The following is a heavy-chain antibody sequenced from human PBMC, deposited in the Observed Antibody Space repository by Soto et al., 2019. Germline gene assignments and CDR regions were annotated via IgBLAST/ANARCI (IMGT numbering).Heavy chain of an antibody. V-gene: IGHV4-30-2*01. CDR3: AGMPYTSGLGFDP. CDR1: GDSYSISTYS. Sequence: SETLSLTCNMSGDSYSISTYSWSWIRQPPGKALQWIGFIYQSGVTSYNPSLASRVSISLDRSNNQCSLKLKSVTAADTAVYFCAGMPYTSGLGFDPWGPGTLVT. D-gene: IGHD6-19*01. CDR2: IYQSGVT. J-gene: IGHJ5*02.